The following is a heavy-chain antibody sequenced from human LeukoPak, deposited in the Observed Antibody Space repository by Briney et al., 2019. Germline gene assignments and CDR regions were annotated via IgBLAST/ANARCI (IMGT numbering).Heavy chain of an antibody. Sequence: SVKVSCKASGGTFSSYAISWVRQAPGQGLEWMGGIIPIFGTANYAQKFQGRVTITADESTSTAYMELSSLRSEDTAVYYCARLGYCSGGSCYGYWFDPWAREPWSPSPQ. CDR2: IIPIFGTA. D-gene: IGHD2-15*01. CDR3: ARLGYCSGGSCYGYWFDP. V-gene: IGHV1-69*13. J-gene: IGHJ5*02. CDR1: GGTFSSYA.